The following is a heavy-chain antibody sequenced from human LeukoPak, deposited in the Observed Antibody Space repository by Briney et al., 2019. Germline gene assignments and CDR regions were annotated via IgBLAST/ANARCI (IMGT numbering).Heavy chain of an antibody. CDR1: GGSISSGGYY. CDR3: ARRSPWKLMVYAIGVGDAFDI. J-gene: IGHJ3*02. CDR2: IYYSGST. D-gene: IGHD2-8*01. V-gene: IGHV4-61*08. Sequence: PSETLSLTCTVSGGSISSGGYYWSWVRQPPGKGLEWIGYIYYSGSTNYNPSLKSRVTISVDTSKNQFSLKLSSVTAADTAVYYCARRSPWKLMVYAIGVGDAFDIWGQGTMVTVSS.